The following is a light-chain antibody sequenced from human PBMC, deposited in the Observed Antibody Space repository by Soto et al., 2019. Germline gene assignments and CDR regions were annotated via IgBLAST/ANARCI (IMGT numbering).Light chain of an antibody. CDR3: QPYNNWPLT. CDR1: QSVSTY. Sequence: EIVLTQSPATLSLSPGERAALSCRASQSVSTYLAWYQQKPGQAPRLFIYDASNRATGIPARFSGSGSGTDFTLTINSLQSEDFAIYYCQPYNNWPLTVGGGTKVDIK. CDR2: DAS. J-gene: IGKJ4*01. V-gene: IGKV3-11*01.